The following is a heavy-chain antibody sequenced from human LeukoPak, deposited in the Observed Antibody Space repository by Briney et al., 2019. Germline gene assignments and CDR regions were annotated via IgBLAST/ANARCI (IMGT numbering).Heavy chain of an antibody. D-gene: IGHD3-22*01. J-gene: IGHJ4*02. V-gene: IGHV1-24*01. CDR2: FDPEDGET. CDR3: ASLPGITMIERLAQ. CDR1: GYTLTELS. Sequence: ASVKVSCKVSGYTLTELSMHWVRQAPGKGLEWMGGFDPEDGETIYAQKFQGRVTMTEDTSTDTAYMELSSLRSENTAVYYCASLPGITMIERLAQWGQGTLVTVSS.